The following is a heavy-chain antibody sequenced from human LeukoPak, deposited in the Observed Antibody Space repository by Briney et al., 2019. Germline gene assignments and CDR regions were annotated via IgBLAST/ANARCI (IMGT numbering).Heavy chain of an antibody. CDR3: ARVSYGYGPNYYYYYMDV. V-gene: IGHV3-11*04. CDR2: ISSSGSTI. J-gene: IGHJ6*03. CDR1: GFTFSDYY. D-gene: IGHD5-18*01. Sequence: GGSLRLSCAASGFTFSDYYMSWIRQAPGKGLEWVSYISSSGSTIYYADSVKGRFTISRDNAKNSLYLQMNSLRAEDTAVYYCARVSYGYGPNYYYYYMDVWGKGTTVTVSS.